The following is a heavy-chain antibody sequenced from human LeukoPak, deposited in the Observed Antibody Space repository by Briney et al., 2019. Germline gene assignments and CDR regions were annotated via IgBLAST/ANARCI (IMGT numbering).Heavy chain of an antibody. V-gene: IGHV3-23*01. J-gene: IGHJ4*02. Sequence: PGGSLKLSREASGFTFSSYAMRWVRQAPGKGLERVSAISGSGGSTYYADSVKGRFTISRDKSKNTPYLQMNSLKAEDTAVYYCAKDVSLSIAAPGGFDYWGQGTLVTVSS. CDR2: ISGSGGST. D-gene: IGHD6-6*01. CDR1: GFTFSSYA. CDR3: AKDVSLSIAAPGGFDY.